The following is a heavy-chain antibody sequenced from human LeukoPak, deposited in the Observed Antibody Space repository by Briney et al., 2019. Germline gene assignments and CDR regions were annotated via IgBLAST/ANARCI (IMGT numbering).Heavy chain of an antibody. CDR2: INPSGGGT. D-gene: IGHD4-17*01. V-gene: IGHV1-46*01. CDR1: VYMFTSYY. Sequence: ASVKVSCKASVYMFTSYYMHWVRQAPGQGLEWMGMINPSGGGTNYAQKFQGRVTMTRDTSTSTVYMELSSLRSEDTAVYYCARDGDDFGDYVEYNYYGLDVWGQGTTVTVSS. CDR3: ARDGDDFGDYVEYNYYGLDV. J-gene: IGHJ6*02.